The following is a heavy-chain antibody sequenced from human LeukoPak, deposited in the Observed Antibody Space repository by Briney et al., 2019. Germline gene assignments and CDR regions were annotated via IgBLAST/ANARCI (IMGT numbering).Heavy chain of an antibody. Sequence: SETLSLTCTVSGGSITSYYWSWIRQPPGKGLEWIGYIYYSGSTNYTPSLKSRVTISVDTSKDQLSLKLSSVTAADTAVYYCARLPGFRDAFDIWGQGTMVTVSS. J-gene: IGHJ3*02. V-gene: IGHV4-59*08. CDR2: IYYSGST. CDR1: GGSITSYY. CDR3: ARLPGFRDAFDI.